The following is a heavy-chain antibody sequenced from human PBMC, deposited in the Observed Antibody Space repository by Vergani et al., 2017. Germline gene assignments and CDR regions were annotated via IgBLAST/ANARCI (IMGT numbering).Heavy chain of an antibody. J-gene: IGHJ4*02. V-gene: IGHV3-7*03. CDR1: GFTFSSYY. D-gene: IGHD2-2*01. CDR2: IKVDGSEK. CDR3: ASLVVVPAASYFDY. Sequence: EVQLVESGGGLVKPGGSLRLSCAASGFTFSSYYMSWVRQAPGKGLEWVANIKVDGSEKYYVDSVKGRFTISRDNAKNSLYLQMNSLRAEDTAVYYCASLVVVPAASYFDYWGQGTLVTVSS.